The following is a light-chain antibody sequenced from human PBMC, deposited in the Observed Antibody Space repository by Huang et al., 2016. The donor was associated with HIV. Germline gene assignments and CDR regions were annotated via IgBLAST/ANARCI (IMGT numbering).Light chain of an antibody. V-gene: IGKV1-39*01. CDR2: ATS. CDR1: QNINGH. Sequence: EIQMTQSPSSLSASGGDRVTINCRTSQNINGHLNWYQQRPGKAPKLLLYATSSLHTGVPSRFSGSGSGTHFTLPISSLQSEDFATYYCQQSSTPPSTFGQGTKLEIK. J-gene: IGKJ2*01. CDR3: QQSSTPPST.